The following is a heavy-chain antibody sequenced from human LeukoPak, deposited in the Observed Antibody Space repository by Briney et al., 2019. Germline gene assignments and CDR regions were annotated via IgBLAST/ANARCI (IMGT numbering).Heavy chain of an antibody. V-gene: IGHV3-48*03. CDR3: AELGITMIGGV. Sequence: PGGSLRLSCAASGFTFSSYDMTWVRQAPEKGLEWVSYISSSGSTIYYADSVKGRFTISRDNAKNSLYLQMNSLRAEDTAVYYCAELGITMIGGVWGKGTTVTISS. J-gene: IGHJ6*04. CDR2: ISSSGSTI. D-gene: IGHD3-10*02. CDR1: GFTFSSYD.